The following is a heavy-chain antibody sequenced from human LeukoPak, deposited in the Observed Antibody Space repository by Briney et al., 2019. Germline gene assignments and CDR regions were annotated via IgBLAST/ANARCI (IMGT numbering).Heavy chain of an antibody. J-gene: IGHJ6*03. V-gene: IGHV4-39*01. D-gene: IGHD5-12*01. CDR3: ARRGGYSGYGERYYYMDV. CDR2: IYYSGST. CDR1: GGSISSSKYY. Sequence: SETLSLTCTVSGGSISSSKYYWGWIRPPPGKGLEWIGSIYYSGSTYYNPSLKSRVTISVDTPKNQFSLKLSSVTAADTAVYYCARRGGYSGYGERYYYMDVWGKGTTVTVSS.